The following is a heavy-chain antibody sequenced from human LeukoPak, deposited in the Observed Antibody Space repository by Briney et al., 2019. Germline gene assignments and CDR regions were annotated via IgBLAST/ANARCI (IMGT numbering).Heavy chain of an antibody. CDR2: ISGSGGST. D-gene: IGHD6-19*01. Sequence: GGSLRPSCAASGFTFSSYAMSWVRQAPGKGLAWVSAISGSGGSTYYADSVKGRFTISRDNSKNTLYLQMNSLRAEDTAVYYCAKNTGRQWLFGYWGQGTLVTVSS. CDR1: GFTFSSYA. V-gene: IGHV3-23*01. J-gene: IGHJ4*02. CDR3: AKNTGRQWLFGY.